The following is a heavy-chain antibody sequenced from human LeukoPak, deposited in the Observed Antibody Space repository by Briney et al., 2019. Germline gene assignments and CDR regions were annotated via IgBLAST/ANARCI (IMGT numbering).Heavy chain of an antibody. V-gene: IGHV3-30*02. CDR2: IRYDASNQ. J-gene: IGHJ4*02. CDR1: GFTVSGNY. D-gene: IGHD3-9*01. Sequence: GGSLRLSCAASGFTVSGNYMSWVRQAPGKGLEWVASIRYDASNQYYADSVKGRFTISRDNAKNSLYLQMNSLRAEDTAVYYCARALRYFDWLLPPDYWGQGTLVTVSS. CDR3: ARALRYFDWLLPPDY.